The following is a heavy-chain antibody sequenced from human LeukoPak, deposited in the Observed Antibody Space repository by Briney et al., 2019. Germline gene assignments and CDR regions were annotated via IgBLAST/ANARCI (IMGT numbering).Heavy chain of an antibody. Sequence: GASVKVSCKASGYSFTNYAIHWVRQAPGQRLEWMGWINAGNGKTKYSQKFQGRVTITRDTSATTAYMELSSLRPEDTAVYYCARAIWTSTVTTYYLDYWGQGTLVTVSS. D-gene: IGHD4-17*01. V-gene: IGHV1-3*01. CDR3: ARAIWTSTVTTYYLDY. CDR1: GYSFTNYA. J-gene: IGHJ4*02. CDR2: INAGNGKT.